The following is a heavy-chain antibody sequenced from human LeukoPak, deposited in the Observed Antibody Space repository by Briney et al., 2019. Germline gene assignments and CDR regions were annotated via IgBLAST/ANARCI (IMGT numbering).Heavy chain of an antibody. CDR2: INHSGST. J-gene: IGHJ4*02. D-gene: IGHD3-22*01. CDR3: ARGWGHYYDSSGYYPFDY. CDR1: GGSFSGYY. V-gene: IGHV4-34*01. Sequence: SETLSLTCAVYGGSFSGYYWSWIRQPPGKGLEWIGEINHSGSTNYNPSLKSRVTISVDTSKNQFSLKLSSVTAADTAVYYCARGWGHYYDSSGYYPFDYWGQGTLVTVSS.